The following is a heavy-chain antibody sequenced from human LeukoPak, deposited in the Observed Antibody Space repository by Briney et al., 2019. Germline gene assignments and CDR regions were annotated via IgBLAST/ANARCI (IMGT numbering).Heavy chain of an antibody. J-gene: IGHJ4*02. CDR2: IYHSGRT. D-gene: IGHD5-12*01. Sequence: KSSETLSLTCAVSGGSIISGNWWSWVRQPPGKGLEWIGEIYHSGRTNYNPSLKSRVTMSLDKSKNQFSLNLSSVTAADTALYYCASSDGLPPRSDSSYDVFDYWGQGTLVTVSS. V-gene: IGHV4-4*02. CDR1: GGSIISGNW. CDR3: ASSDGLPPRSDSSYDVFDY.